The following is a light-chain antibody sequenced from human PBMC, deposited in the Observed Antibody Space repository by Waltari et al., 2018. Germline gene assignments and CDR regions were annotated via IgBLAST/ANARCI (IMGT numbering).Light chain of an antibody. CDR3: QQHYSPPQT. J-gene: IGKJ1*01. Sequence: DIVMTQSPDSLAVSLGERATFNCTSSQSVLHSSNNQNYLAWYQQKPGQPPKLLIRWASTRESGVPDRFSGSGSGTDFTLTISSLQAEDVAVYYCQQHYSPPQTFGQGTKVEIK. V-gene: IGKV4-1*01. CDR1: QSVLHSSNNQNY. CDR2: WAS.